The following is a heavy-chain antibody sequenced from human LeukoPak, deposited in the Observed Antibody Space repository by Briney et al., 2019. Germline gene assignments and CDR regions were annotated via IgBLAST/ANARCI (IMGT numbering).Heavy chain of an antibody. Sequence: SGGSLRLSCVGSGFTFRNFGMHWVRQAPGKGLEWMAVISYDGKVTYYADSVKGRFTVSRDNYQNTLYLHMTSLRAEDTAVYYCAKEPAHIVATPYAYWGQGTLVTVSS. V-gene: IGHV3-30*18. CDR3: AKEPAHIVATPYAY. J-gene: IGHJ4*02. CDR2: ISYDGKVT. D-gene: IGHD5-12*01. CDR1: GFTFRNFG.